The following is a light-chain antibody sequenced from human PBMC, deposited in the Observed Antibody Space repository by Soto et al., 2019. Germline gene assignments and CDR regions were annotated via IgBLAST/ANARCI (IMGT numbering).Light chain of an antibody. CDR1: SSDVGSYNL. J-gene: IGLJ1*01. Sequence: QSALTQPASVSGSPGQSITISCTGTSSDVGSYNLVSWYQQHPGKAPELMIYEGSKRPSGVSNRFSGSKSGNTASLTISGLQAEDEAACYCCSYAGSSTYVFGTGTKVTVL. V-gene: IGLV2-23*01. CDR2: EGS. CDR3: CSYAGSSTYV.